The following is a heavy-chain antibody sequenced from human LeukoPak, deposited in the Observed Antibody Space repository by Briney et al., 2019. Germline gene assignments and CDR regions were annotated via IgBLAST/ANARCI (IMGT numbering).Heavy chain of an antibody. D-gene: IGHD3-9*01. CDR2: INPNSGGT. J-gene: IGHJ4*02. V-gene: IGHV1-2*02. CDR1: GYTFTGYY. CDR3: ARARSALRYFDY. Sequence: ASVKVSCKASGYTFTGYYMHWVRQAPGQGLEWVGWINPNSGGTNYAQKFQGRVTMTRDTSISTAYMELSRLRSDDTAVYYCARARSALRYFDYWGQGTLVTVSS.